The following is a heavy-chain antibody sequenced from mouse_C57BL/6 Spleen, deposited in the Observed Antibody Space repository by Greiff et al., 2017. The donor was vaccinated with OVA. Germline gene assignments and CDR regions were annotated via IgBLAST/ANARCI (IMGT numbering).Heavy chain of an antibody. CDR2: IRLKSDNYAT. CDR1: GFTFSNYW. D-gene: IGHD1-1*01. CDR3: TRYYGSRNWYFDV. Sequence: EVMLVESGGGLVQPGGSMKLSCVASGFTFSNYWMNWVRQSPEKGLEWVAQIRLKSDNYATHYAESVKGRFTISRDDSKSSVYLQMNNLRAEDTGIYYCTRYYGSRNWYFDVWGTGTTVTVSS. J-gene: IGHJ1*03. V-gene: IGHV6-3*01.